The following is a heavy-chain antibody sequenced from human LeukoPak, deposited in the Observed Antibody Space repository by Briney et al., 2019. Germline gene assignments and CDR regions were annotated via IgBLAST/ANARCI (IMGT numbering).Heavy chain of an antibody. CDR2: MYNSGST. V-gene: IGHV4-39*07. J-gene: IGHJ4*02. CDR3: ARVGTGYTWGMSLDY. CDR1: GGSISSSYYY. Sequence: SETLSLTCTVSGGSISSSYYYWGWIRQPPGKGLEWIGTMYNSGSTDYNPSLESRVTISVDTSKNQFSLKLSSVTAADTAVYYCARVGTGYTWGMSLDYWGQGTLVTVSS. D-gene: IGHD3-16*01.